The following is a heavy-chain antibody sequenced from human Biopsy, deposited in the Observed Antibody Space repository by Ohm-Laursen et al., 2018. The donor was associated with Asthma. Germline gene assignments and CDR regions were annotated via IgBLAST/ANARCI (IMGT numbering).Heavy chain of an antibody. CDR3: AKELGSNYAFDI. Sequence: SLRLSCSASGFSFNSYGMHWVRQAPGKGLEWVAVISFDGRQTYYADSVKGRFTISRDNSKNTLYLQMNSLRAEDTAVYYCAKELGSNYAFDIWGQGTMVTVSS. J-gene: IGHJ3*02. CDR2: ISFDGRQT. V-gene: IGHV3-30*18. D-gene: IGHD1-1*01. CDR1: GFSFNSYG.